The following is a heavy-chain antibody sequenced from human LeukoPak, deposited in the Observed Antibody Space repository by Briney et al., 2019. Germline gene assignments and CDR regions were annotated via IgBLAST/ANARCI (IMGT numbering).Heavy chain of an antibody. J-gene: IGHJ4*02. Sequence: TGGSLRLSCAASGFTFSTYWMRWVRQAPGKGLVWVSSFNSDGSSTHYADSVKGRFTISRDNAKNTLYLQMNSLRAEDTAVYFCARGRYYLDSWGQGTLVTVSS. CDR2: FNSDGSST. CDR3: ARGRYYLDS. V-gene: IGHV3-74*01. CDR1: GFTFSTYW. D-gene: IGHD3-3*01.